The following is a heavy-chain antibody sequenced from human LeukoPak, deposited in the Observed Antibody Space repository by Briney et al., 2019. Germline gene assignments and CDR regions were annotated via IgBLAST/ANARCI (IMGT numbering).Heavy chain of an antibody. D-gene: IGHD2/OR15-2a*01. CDR1: GFTFTSYG. J-gene: IGHJ4*02. CDR2: IWYDGSNK. Sequence: GGSLRLSCAASGFTFTSYGMHWVRQAPGEGLEWVAVIWYDGSNKYYADSVKGRFTISRDNSKNTLYLQMNSLKAEDTAVYCCTKDDPTNRAWGQGTLVTVSS. V-gene: IGHV3-33*06. CDR3: TKDDPTNRA.